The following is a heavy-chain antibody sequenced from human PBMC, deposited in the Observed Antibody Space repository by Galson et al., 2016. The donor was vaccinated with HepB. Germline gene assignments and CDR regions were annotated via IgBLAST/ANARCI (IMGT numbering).Heavy chain of an antibody. J-gene: IGHJ4*02. Sequence: SLRLSCAASGFTFGDYAMSWFRQAPGKGLEWVGFIRGKAYGGTTEYAASVKGRFTISRHDSKSIAYLQMNSLKTEDTGVYYCSRRGRLFLEWLFSFWWGQGTLVTVSS. V-gene: IGHV3-49*03. CDR3: SRRGRLFLEWLFSFW. D-gene: IGHD3-3*01. CDR1: GFTFGDYA. CDR2: IRGKAYGGTT.